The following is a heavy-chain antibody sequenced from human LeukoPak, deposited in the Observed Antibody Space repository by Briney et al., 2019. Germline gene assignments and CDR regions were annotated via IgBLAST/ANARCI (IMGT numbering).Heavy chain of an antibody. CDR2: ISGSGGST. J-gene: IGHJ4*02. D-gene: IGHD3-9*01. V-gene: IGHV3-23*01. Sequence: GGSLRLSCAASGFTFSSYAMSWVRQAPGKGLEWVSAISGSGGSTYYADSVKGRFTISRDNSKNTLYLQMNSLRAEDTAVYYCAKDQPLRYFDWLSESHFDYWGQGTLVTVSS. CDR1: GFTFSSYA. CDR3: AKDQPLRYFDWLSESHFDY.